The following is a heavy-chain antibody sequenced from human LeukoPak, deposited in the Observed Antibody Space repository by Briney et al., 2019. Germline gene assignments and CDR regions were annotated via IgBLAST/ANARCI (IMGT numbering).Heavy chain of an antibody. J-gene: IGHJ5*02. CDR2: INSDGSST. D-gene: IGHD3-9*01. CDR3: ARGPLYYDILTGDIFDA. CDR1: GFTFSSYW. Sequence: GGSLRLSCAASGFTFSSYWMHWVRQAPGKGLVWVSRINSDGSSTSYADSVKGRFTISRDNAKNTLYLQMNSLRAEDTAVYYCARGPLYYDILTGDIFDAWGQGTLVTVSS. V-gene: IGHV3-74*01.